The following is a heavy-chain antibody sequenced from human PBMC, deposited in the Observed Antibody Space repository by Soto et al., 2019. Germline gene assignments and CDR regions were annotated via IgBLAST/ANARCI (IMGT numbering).Heavy chain of an antibody. CDR1: GFTFSRYA. CDR2: ISGSGGST. J-gene: IGHJ4*02. Sequence: EVQLLESGGGLVQPGGSLRLSCAASGFTFSRYAISWVRQAPGKGLEWVSAISGSGGSTYYADSVKGRFTISRDNSKNTMHRQMNSVRAEDTAVYYCALWERYDSTAVDYWGQGTLVNVS. V-gene: IGHV3-23*01. CDR3: ALWERYDSTAVDY. D-gene: IGHD3-16*01.